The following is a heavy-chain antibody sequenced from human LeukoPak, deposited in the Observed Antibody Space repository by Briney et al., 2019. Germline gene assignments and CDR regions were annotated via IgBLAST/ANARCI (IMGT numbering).Heavy chain of an antibody. CDR2: INQDGSEK. J-gene: IGHJ3*02. CDR1: GFILSNYW. D-gene: IGHD1-26*01. CDR3: ARPRLGATPFDAFDI. Sequence: GGSLRLSCAASGFILSNYWRGWVRRAPGKGLEGVANINQDGSEKHYVDFLKGRFTISRDNANNSLYLEMHNLSAEDTAVYYCARPRLGATPFDAFDIWGQGTMVTVSS. V-gene: IGHV3-7*03.